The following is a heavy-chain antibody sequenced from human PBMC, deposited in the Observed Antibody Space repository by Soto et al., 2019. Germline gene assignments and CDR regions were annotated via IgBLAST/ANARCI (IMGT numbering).Heavy chain of an antibody. Sequence: SETLSLTCAVSGDSISSSNNYWSWIRQPPGEGLEWIGFISYSGTTSYSKSLKSRLAISLDTSKNQLSMSLSSVTAADTAVYYCARGRGYSYGLDPWGQGTLVTVS. J-gene: IGHJ5*02. CDR2: ISYSGTT. CDR1: GDSISSSNNY. CDR3: ARGRGYSYGLDP. D-gene: IGHD5-18*01. V-gene: IGHV4-30-4*01.